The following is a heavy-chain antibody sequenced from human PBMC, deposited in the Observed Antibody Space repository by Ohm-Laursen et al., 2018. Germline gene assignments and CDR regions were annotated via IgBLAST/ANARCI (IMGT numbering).Heavy chain of an antibody. CDR2: ISSSGSTI. D-gene: IGHD2-15*01. Sequence: SLRLSCTASGFTFSDYYMSWIRQAPGKGLEWVSYISSSGSTIYYADSVKGRFTISRDNAKNSLYLQMNSLRAEDTAVYYCAREPGRIVGSYYFDYWGQGTLVTVSS. V-gene: IGHV3-11*04. CDR1: GFTFSDYY. J-gene: IGHJ4*02. CDR3: AREPGRIVGSYYFDY.